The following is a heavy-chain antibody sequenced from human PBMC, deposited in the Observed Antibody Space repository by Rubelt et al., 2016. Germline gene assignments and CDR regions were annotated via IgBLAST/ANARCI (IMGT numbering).Heavy chain of an antibody. CDR3: ARGIDSSGR. D-gene: IGHD3-22*01. V-gene: IGHV1-8*01. J-gene: IGHJ4*02. Sequence: GYVQKFQGRVTMTRNTSISTAYMELSSLRSEDTAVYYCARGIDSSGRWGQGTLVTVSS.